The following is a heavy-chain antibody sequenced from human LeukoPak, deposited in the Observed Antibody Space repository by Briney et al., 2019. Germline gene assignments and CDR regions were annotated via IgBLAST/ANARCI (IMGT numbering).Heavy chain of an antibody. CDR1: GYTFTSYA. D-gene: IGHD3-22*01. J-gene: IGHJ6*02. CDR2: INGGNGNT. Sequence: ASVKVSCKASGYTFTSYAMHWVRQAPGQRLEWMGWINGGNGNTKYSQKFQGRVTITRDTSASTAYMELSSLRSEDTAVYYCARELNYYDNSGYYTYYYGMDVRGQGTTVTVSS. V-gene: IGHV1-3*01. CDR3: ARELNYYDNSGYYTYYYGMDV.